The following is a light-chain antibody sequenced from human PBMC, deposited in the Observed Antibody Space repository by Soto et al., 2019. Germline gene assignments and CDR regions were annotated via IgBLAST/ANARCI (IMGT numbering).Light chain of an antibody. Sequence: EIGLNQSPGTLSVSPGERATLSCRASQSLGSNLAWYQQKPGQAPRLLIYGASDRATGIPDRFSASGSGTDFTLTISRLEPQDFAIYYCQQYGDSPLTFGGGTKVDIK. CDR2: GAS. J-gene: IGKJ4*01. CDR3: QQYGDSPLT. CDR1: QSLGSN. V-gene: IGKV3-20*01.